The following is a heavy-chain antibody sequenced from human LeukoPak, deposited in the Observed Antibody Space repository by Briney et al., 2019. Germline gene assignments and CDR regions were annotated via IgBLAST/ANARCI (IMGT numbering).Heavy chain of an antibody. CDR2: IYYSGST. Sequence: SETLSPTCTVSGGSISSYYWSWIRQPPGKGLEWMGYIYYSGSTNYNPSLKSRVTISVDTSKNQFSLKLSSVTAADTAVYYCVRGRGPPPTHYFDYWGQGTLVTVSS. V-gene: IGHV4-59*01. CDR1: GGSISSYY. J-gene: IGHJ4*02. CDR3: VRGRGPPPTHYFDY.